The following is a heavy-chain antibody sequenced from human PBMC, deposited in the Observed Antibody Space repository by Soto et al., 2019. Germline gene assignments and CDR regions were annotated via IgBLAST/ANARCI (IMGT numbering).Heavy chain of an antibody. CDR3: TRDASRDSSARGWFDP. CDR1: GFTFRSFT. D-gene: IGHD6-13*01. CDR2: ISSNSAYI. V-gene: IGHV3-21*01. Sequence: GGSLRLSCAASGFTFRSFTMNWVCQAPGKGLEWVSTISSNSAYIYYTDALRGRFTISRDNAKNSLHLQMNSLRAEDTAVYYCTRDASRDSSARGWFDPWGPGTLVTVSS. J-gene: IGHJ5*02.